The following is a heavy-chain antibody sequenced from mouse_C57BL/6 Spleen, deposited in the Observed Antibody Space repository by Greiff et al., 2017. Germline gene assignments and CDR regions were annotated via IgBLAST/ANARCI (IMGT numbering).Heavy chain of an antibody. D-gene: IGHD2-2*01. V-gene: IGHV10-1*01. CDR3: VRRGYYDAMDY. J-gene: IGHJ4*01. Sequence: EVQLVESGGGLVQPKGSLKLSCAASGFSFNTYAMNWVRQAPGKGLEWVARIRSKSNNYATYYADSVKDRFTISRDDSESMLYLQMNNLKTEDTAVYYCVRRGYYDAMDYWGQGTSVTVSS. CDR2: IRSKSNNYAT. CDR1: GFSFNTYA.